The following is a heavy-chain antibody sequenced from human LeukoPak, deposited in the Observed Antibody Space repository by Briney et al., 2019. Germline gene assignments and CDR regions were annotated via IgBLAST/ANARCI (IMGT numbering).Heavy chain of an antibody. CDR3: ASLWGYCSSTSCYKDAFDI. J-gene: IGHJ3*02. CDR1: GFTVSSNY. CDR2: IYSGGST. V-gene: IGHV3-53*01. Sequence: GGSLSLSCAASGFTVSSNYMSWVRQAPGKGLEWVSVIYSGGSTYYADSVKGRFTISRDNSKNTLYLQMNSLRAEDTAVYYCASLWGYCSSTSCYKDAFDIWGQGTMVTVSS. D-gene: IGHD2-2*02.